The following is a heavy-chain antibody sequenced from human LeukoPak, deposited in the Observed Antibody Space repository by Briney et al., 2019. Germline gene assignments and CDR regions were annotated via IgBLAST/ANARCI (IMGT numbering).Heavy chain of an antibody. J-gene: IGHJ4*02. CDR1: AFSLNAYN. Sequence: PGGSLRLSCAASAFSLNAYNMNWVRQAPGKGLEWVSSISYTGTYIYYADSVKGRFTISRGNAKNSLYLQMNSLRAEDTAVYYCARDRGYFDNWGQGTLVTVSS. CDR3: ARDRGYFDN. CDR2: ISYTGTYI. V-gene: IGHV3-21*01.